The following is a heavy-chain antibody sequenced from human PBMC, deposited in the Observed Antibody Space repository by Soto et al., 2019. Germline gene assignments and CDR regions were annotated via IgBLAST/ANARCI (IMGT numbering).Heavy chain of an antibody. V-gene: IGHV3-7*03. Sequence: GGSLSLSYAASGFTFRNHWINWVRQAPGEGLEWVANINEHGSEMHYVDSVEGRFTISRDNAKNSVYLQMNSLRAEDTAVYYCTRLHFIVEPGINYWGQGTLVTVSS. CDR2: INEHGSEM. J-gene: IGHJ4*02. CDR1: GFTFRNHW. CDR3: TRLHFIVEPGINY. D-gene: IGHD2-2*01.